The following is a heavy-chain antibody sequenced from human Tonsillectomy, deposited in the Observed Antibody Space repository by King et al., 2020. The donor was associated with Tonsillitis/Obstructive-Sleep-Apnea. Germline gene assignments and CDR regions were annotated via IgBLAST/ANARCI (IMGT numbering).Heavy chain of an antibody. Sequence: VQLVESGGGVVQPGRSLRLSCAASGFTFSSYGMHWVRQAPGKGLEWVAVIWYDGSNKYYADSVKGRFTISRDNSKNTLYLQMNSLRAEDTAVYYCARDPQDGRLGVFDYWGQGTLVTVSS. CDR1: GFTFSSYG. CDR2: IWYDGSNK. CDR3: ARDPQDGRLGVFDY. D-gene: IGHD1-26*01. V-gene: IGHV3-33*01. J-gene: IGHJ4*02.